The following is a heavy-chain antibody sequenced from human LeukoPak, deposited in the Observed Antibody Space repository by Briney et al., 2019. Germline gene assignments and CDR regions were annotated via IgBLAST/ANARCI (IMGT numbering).Heavy chain of an antibody. CDR1: GGTFSSYA. CDR3: ARDRWQQLVLYCMDV. Sequence: SVKVSCKASGGTFSSYAISWVRQAPGQGLEWMGGIIPIFGTANYAQKFQGRVTITADESTSTAYMELSSLRSEDTAVYYCARDRWQQLVLYCMDVWGQGTTVTVSS. D-gene: IGHD6-13*01. J-gene: IGHJ6*02. CDR2: IIPIFGTA. V-gene: IGHV1-69*13.